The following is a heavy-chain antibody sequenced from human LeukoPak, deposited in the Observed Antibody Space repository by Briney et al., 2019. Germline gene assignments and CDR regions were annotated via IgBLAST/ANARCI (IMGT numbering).Heavy chain of an antibody. CDR3: AKSVGYHSDRSGYYWLATFDS. J-gene: IGHJ4*02. CDR2: IRGGGVNT. D-gene: IGHD3-22*01. CDR1: GFTVSSYP. V-gene: IGHV3-23*01. Sequence: GGSLRLSCVASGFTVSSYPTSWVRQAAGKGLEKVSAIRGGGVNTYYADSVKGRFTISRDESENTLYLHINSLRAEDTAVYYCAKSVGYHSDRSGYYWLATFDSWGQGTLVTVSS.